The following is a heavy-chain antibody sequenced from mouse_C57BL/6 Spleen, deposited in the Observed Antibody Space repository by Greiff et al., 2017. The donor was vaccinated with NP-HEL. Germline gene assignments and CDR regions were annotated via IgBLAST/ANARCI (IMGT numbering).Heavy chain of an antibody. Sequence: LQESGAELARPGASVKLSCKASGYTFTSYGISWVKQRTGQGLEWIGEIYPRSGNTYYNEKFKGKATLTADKSSSTAYMELRSLTSEDSAVYFCAKRGGYDGYYYAMDYWGQGTSVTVSS. D-gene: IGHD2-3*01. V-gene: IGHV1-81*01. CDR2: IYPRSGNT. CDR3: AKRGGYDGYYYAMDY. J-gene: IGHJ4*01. CDR1: GYTFTSYG.